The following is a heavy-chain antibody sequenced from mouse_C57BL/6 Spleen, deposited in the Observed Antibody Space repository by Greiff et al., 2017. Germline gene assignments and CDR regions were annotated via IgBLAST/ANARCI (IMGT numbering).Heavy chain of an antibody. Sequence: VKLMESGAELVKPGASVKLSCKASGYTFTEYTIHWVKQRSGQGLEWIGWFYPGSGSIKYNEKFKDKATLTADKSSSTVYMELSRLTSEDSAVYFCARHEEYGNYGYAMDYWGQGTSVTVSS. CDR1: GYTFTEYT. CDR2: FYPGSGSI. D-gene: IGHD2-10*02. J-gene: IGHJ4*01. CDR3: ARHEEYGNYGYAMDY. V-gene: IGHV1-62-2*01.